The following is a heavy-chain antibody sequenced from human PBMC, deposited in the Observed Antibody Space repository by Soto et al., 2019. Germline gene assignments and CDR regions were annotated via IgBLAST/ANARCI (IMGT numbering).Heavy chain of an antibody. CDR2: ISKDGMNK. D-gene: IGHD6-19*01. CDR1: GFSFSSYA. J-gene: IGHJ5*02. V-gene: IGHV3-30*04. Sequence: QVRLVESGGGVVQPGRSLRLSCTASGFSFSSYAMYWFRQPPGTGLEWVAVISKDGMNKNYADSVKGRVTVSRDNANYSLDLQLNSRRGEDTAMYYCARDMYSSDYFVKWFEPWGQGTLVTVSS. CDR3: ARDMYSSDYFVKWFEP.